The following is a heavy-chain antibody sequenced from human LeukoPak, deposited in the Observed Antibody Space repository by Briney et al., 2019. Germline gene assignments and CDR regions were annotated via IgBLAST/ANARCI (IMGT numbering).Heavy chain of an antibody. CDR2: IIPIFGTA. V-gene: IGHV1-69*13. D-gene: IGHD2-2*01. Sequence: SVKVSCKTSGGTFSSYAISWVRQAPGQGLEWMGGIIPIFGTANYAQKFQGRVTITADESTSTDYMEMSSLRSEDTAVYYCARGEGYCSSTSCYAPFDYWGQGTLVTVSS. CDR3: ARGEGYCSSTSCYAPFDY. CDR1: GGTFSSYA. J-gene: IGHJ4*02.